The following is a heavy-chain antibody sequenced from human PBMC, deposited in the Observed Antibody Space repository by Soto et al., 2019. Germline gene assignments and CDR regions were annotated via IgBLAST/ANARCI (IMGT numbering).Heavy chain of an antibody. CDR1: GGSISRGDYY. CDR2: IYYSGST. D-gene: IGHD2-21*02. CDR3: ARDRGTAIPACYFDY. Sequence: QVQLQESGPGLVKPSQTLSLTCTVSGGSISRGDYYWSWIRQPPGKVLEWIGYIYYSGSTYYNPSLKSRVTISVDTPTNQFSLRLSSVTAADTAVYYCARDRGTAIPACYFDYWGQGTMVTVSA. J-gene: IGHJ4*02. V-gene: IGHV4-30-4*01.